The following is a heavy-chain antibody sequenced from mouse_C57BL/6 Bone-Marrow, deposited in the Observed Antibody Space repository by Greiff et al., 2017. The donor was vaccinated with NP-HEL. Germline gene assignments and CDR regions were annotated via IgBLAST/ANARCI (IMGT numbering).Heavy chain of an antibody. J-gene: IGHJ4*01. D-gene: IGHD1-1*01. CDR3: ARSYYYGSSYDYAMDY. CDR2: IDPSDSYT. V-gene: IGHV1-59*01. Sequence: VKLQQPGAELVRPGTSVKLSCKASGYTFTSYWMHWVKQRPGQGLEWIGVIDPSDSYTNYNQKFKGKATLTVDTSSSTAYMQLSSLTSEDSAVYYCARSYYYGSSYDYAMDYWGQGTSVTVSS. CDR1: GYTFTSYW.